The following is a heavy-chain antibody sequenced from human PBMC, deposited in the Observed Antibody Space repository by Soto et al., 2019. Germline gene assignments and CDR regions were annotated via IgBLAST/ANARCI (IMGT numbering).Heavy chain of an antibody. D-gene: IGHD6-13*01. V-gene: IGHV3-7*05. CDR3: ARDYSPSYSSRWYDAFDI. CDR2: IKQDESKR. J-gene: IGHJ3*02. CDR1: GFTFSSYW. Sequence: EVQLVESGGGLVQPGGSLRLSCAASGFTFSSYWMTWVRQAPGKGLEWVANIKQDESKRYYVDSVEGRFTISRDNAKNSLLLQRNSLRAEDTAVYYCARDYSPSYSSRWYDAFDIWGQGTMVTVSS.